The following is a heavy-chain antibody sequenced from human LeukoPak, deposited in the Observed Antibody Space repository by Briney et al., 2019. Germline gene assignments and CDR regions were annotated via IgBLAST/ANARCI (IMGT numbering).Heavy chain of an antibody. CDR3: ARSPVGSSALGY. CDR1: GYTFTGYY. Sequence: ASVKVSCKASGYTFTGYYMHWVRQAPGQGLEWVGWINPNSGGTNYAQKFQGRVTMTRDTSISTAYMELSRLRSDDTAVYYCARSPVGSSALGYWGQGTLVTVSS. V-gene: IGHV1-2*02. D-gene: IGHD3-10*01. CDR2: INPNSGGT. J-gene: IGHJ4*02.